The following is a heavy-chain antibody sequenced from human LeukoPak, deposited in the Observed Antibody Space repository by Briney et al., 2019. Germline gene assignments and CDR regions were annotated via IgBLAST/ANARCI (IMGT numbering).Heavy chain of an antibody. J-gene: IGHJ4*02. D-gene: IGHD3-3*01. CDR2: INHSGST. CDR3: ARHDFWSGYYSG. V-gene: IGHV4-34*01. CDR1: GGSFSGYY. Sequence: SETLSLTCAVYGGSFSGYYWSWIRQPPGKGLEWIGEINHSGSTNYNPSLKSRVTISVDMSKNQFSLKLSSVTAADTAVYYCARHDFWSGYYSGWGQGTLVTVSS.